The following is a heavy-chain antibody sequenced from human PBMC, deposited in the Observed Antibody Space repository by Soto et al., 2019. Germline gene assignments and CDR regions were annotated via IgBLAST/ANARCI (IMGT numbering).Heavy chain of an antibody. CDR1: GDIVFSNTAT. Sequence: SHTLSLTCAISGDIVFSNTATWNWIRQSPSRGLEWLGRTYYRSQWHNDYAESVKSRITINPDTSKNQFSLQLNSVTPEDTAAYYCARERGFLSEALDFWGRGTMVTVSS. V-gene: IGHV6-1*01. J-gene: IGHJ3*01. CDR2: TYYRSQWHN. D-gene: IGHD3-10*01. CDR3: ARERGFLSEALDF.